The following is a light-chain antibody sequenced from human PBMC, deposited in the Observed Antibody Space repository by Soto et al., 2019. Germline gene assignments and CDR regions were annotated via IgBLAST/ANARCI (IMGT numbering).Light chain of an antibody. Sequence: EIGMTQSPAALSVSPGERATLSCRASQSVSSNLAWYQQKPGQAPRLLIYGASTRATGIPARFSGSGSGTEFALTISSLQSEDFAVYYCQQYGSSLTFGGGTKVAIK. CDR3: QQYGSSLT. CDR2: GAS. V-gene: IGKV3-15*01. J-gene: IGKJ4*01. CDR1: QSVSSN.